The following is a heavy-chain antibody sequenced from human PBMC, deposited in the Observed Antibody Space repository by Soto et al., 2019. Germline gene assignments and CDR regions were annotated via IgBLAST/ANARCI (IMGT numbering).Heavy chain of an antibody. J-gene: IGHJ6*02. V-gene: IGHV2-5*01. Sequence: SGPTLVNPTLTLTLTCTFSGFSLSTSGEGVGWIRQPPGKAMEWLALLYWNDDKRYSPSLKSRLTITKNTSKNQVVLTMTNMDPVDTATYYCAHMPDTAMLPLYYYGMDVWGQGTTVTVSS. CDR2: LYWNDDK. D-gene: IGHD5-18*01. CDR1: GFSLSTSGEG. CDR3: AHMPDTAMLPLYYYGMDV.